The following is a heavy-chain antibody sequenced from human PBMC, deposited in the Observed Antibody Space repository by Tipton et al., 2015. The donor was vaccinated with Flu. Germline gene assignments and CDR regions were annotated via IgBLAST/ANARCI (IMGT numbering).Heavy chain of an antibody. J-gene: IGHJ3*02. V-gene: IGHV4-34*01. CDR2: INDRGST. D-gene: IGHD1-26*01. Sequence: TLSLTCAVYGGSFSGFYWSWIRQPPGKGLEWIGEINDRGSTNYNPSLKSRVTISVDTSKNQFSLKLSSVTAADTAVYYWARVGRELLNAFDIWGQGTMVTVAA. CDR1: GGSFSGFY. CDR3: ARVGRELLNAFDI.